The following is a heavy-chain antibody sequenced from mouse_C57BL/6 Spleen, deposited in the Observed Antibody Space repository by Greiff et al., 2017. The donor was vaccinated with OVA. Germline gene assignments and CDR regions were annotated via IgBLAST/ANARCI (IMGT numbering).Heavy chain of an antibody. V-gene: IGHV1-80*01. CDR3: ARARGDGRYFDY. J-gene: IGHJ2*01. CDR1: GYAFSSYW. Sequence: VQLQQSGAELVKPGASVKISCKASGYAFSSYWMNWVKQRPGKGLEWIGQIYPGDGDTNYNGKFKGKATLTADKSSSTAYMQLSSLTSEDSAVYFCARARGDGRYFDYWGQGTTLTVSS. D-gene: IGHD1-1*01. CDR2: IYPGDGDT.